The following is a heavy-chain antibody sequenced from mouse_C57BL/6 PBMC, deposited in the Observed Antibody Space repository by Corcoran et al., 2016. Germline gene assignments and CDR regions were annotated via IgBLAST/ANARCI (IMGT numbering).Heavy chain of an antibody. CDR2: INPNNGGT. Sequence: EVQLQQSGPELVKPGASVKISCKASGYTFTDYYMNWVKQSHGKSLEWIGDINPNNGGTSYNQKFKGKATLTVDKSSSTAYMEIRSLTSEDSAVYYCARWALYQILFDYWGQGTTLTISS. V-gene: IGHV1-26*01. CDR3: ARWALYQILFDY. D-gene: IGHD2-1*01. J-gene: IGHJ2*01. CDR1: GYTFTDYY.